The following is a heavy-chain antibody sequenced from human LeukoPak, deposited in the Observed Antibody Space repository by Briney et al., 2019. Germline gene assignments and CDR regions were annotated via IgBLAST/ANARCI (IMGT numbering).Heavy chain of an antibody. CDR2: INHSGST. V-gene: IGHV4-34*01. J-gene: IGHJ4*02. D-gene: IGHD2-2*01. Sequence: PSETLSLTCAVYGGSFSGYYWSWIRQPPGKGLEWIGEINHSGSTNYNPSLKSRVTISVDTSKNQFSLKLSSVTAADTGVYYCARGGGGYCSSTSCYLHPFDYWGQGTLVTVSS. CDR1: GGSFSGYY. CDR3: ARGGGGYCSSTSCYLHPFDY.